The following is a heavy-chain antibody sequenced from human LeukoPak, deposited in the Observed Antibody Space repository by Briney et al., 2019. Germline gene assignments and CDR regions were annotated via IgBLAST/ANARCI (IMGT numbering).Heavy chain of an antibody. CDR1: GFTFSSYA. CDR3: ARDIDNGDYVVY. J-gene: IGHJ4*02. D-gene: IGHD4-17*01. Sequence: GGSLRLSCAASGFTFSSYAMSWVRQAPGKGLEWVSAISGSGDITYYADSVKGRFTISRDNSKNTLYLQMNSLRAEDTAVYYCARDIDNGDYVVYWGQGTLVTVSS. V-gene: IGHV3-23*01. CDR2: ISGSGDIT.